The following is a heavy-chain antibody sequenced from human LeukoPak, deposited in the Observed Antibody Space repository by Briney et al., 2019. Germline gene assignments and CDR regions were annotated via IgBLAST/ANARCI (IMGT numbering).Heavy chain of an antibody. V-gene: IGHV1-2*02. J-gene: IGHJ4*02. D-gene: IGHD5-24*01. CDR1: VYTFTAYT. CDR2: ISPGNGGA. Sequence: ASVKVSCKASVYTFTAYTIHWVRQAPGQGFEWMGWISPGNGGADYAQKFQGRVTMTRDTSSSSVYMDLSGLRSDDTAFYYCARRTAGMAMDYWGQGTLVTVSS. CDR3: ARRTAGMAMDY.